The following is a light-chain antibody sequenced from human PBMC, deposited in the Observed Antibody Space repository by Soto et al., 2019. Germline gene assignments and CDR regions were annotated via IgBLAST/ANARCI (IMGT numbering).Light chain of an antibody. Sequence: DIQMTQSPSSLSASVGDRVTITCRASQSISSYLNWYQQKPGKAPKLLIYAASSLQSEVQSRFSGSGSGPDFTLTISCLQSEDFATYYCQQYYSFPPTFGQGTKVDIK. CDR1: QSISSY. J-gene: IGKJ1*01. CDR2: AAS. V-gene: IGKV1-39*01. CDR3: QQYYSFPPT.